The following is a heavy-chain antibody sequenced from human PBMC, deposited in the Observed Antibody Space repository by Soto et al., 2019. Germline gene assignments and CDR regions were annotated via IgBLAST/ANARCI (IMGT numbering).Heavy chain of an antibody. CDR2: ISGSGGST. CDR1: GFTFSSYA. V-gene: IGHV3-23*01. D-gene: IGHD3-16*01. CDR3: AKGSAFGGVMFWA. Sequence: EVQLLESGGGLVQPGGSLRLSCAASGFTFSSYAMSWVRQARGKGLEWVSAISGSGGSTYYADSVKGRFTISRDNSKNTLYLQMNSLRAADTAVDYCAKGSAFGGVMFWAWGQGPLVTVAS. J-gene: IGHJ5*02.